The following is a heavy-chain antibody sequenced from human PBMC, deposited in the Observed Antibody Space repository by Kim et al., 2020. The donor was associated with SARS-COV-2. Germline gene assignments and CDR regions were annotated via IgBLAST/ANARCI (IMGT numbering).Heavy chain of an antibody. Sequence: SETLSLTCTVSGGSISSGSYYWSWIRQPAGKGLEWIGRIYTSGSTNYNPSLKSRVTISVDTSKNQFSLKLSSVTAADTAVYYCARAKYRQYCSGGSCPKDYFDYWGQGTLVTVSS. D-gene: IGHD2-15*01. CDR2: IYTSGST. CDR1: GGSISSGSYY. J-gene: IGHJ4*02. V-gene: IGHV4-61*02. CDR3: ARAKYRQYCSGGSCPKDYFDY.